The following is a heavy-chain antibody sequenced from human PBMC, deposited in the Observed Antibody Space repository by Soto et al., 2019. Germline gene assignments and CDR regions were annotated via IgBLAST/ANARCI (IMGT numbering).Heavy chain of an antibody. CDR1: GDSINDKNW. CDR3: ARTEVPESSSWRPREP. D-gene: IGHD6-13*01. CDR2: IYHTGRS. J-gene: IGHJ5*02. Sequence: QVQLQESGPGLVKPSGTLSLTCSVSGDSINDKNWWTWLRQPPGKRLEWIGDIYHTGRSSYNPSLTGRVAMSVDKSKNQFSLKLISVTAADTAVYYCARTEVPESSSWRPREPWGQGTLVTVSA. V-gene: IGHV4-4*02.